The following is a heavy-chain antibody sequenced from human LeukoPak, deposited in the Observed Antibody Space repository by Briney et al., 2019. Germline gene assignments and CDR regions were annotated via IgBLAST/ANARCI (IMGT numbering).Heavy chain of an antibody. CDR2: IYTSGST. J-gene: IGHJ5*02. CDR1: GGSISSYY. CDR3: ARDEPVYYDILTGTNWFDP. V-gene: IGHV4-4*07. D-gene: IGHD3-9*01. Sequence: PSETLSLTCTVSGGSISSYYWIWIRQPAGKELEWIGRIYTSGSTNYNPSLKSRVTMSVDTSKNQFSLKLSSVTAADTAVYYCARDEPVYYDILTGTNWFDPWGQGTLATVSS.